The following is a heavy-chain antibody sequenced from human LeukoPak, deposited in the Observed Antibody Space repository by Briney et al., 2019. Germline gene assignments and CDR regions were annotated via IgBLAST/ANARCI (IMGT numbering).Heavy chain of an antibody. Sequence: GSGPALVKPTQTLTLTCTFSGFSLSTSGMCVSCIRQPPGKALEWLARIDWDDDKYYSTSLKTRLTISKDTSKNQVVLTMTNMDPVDTATYYCARIAPRDYYGSGTYLDYWGQGTLVTVSS. CDR3: ARIAPRDYYGSGTYLDY. J-gene: IGHJ4*02. CDR2: IDWDDDK. V-gene: IGHV2-70*11. D-gene: IGHD3-10*01. CDR1: GFSLSTSGMC.